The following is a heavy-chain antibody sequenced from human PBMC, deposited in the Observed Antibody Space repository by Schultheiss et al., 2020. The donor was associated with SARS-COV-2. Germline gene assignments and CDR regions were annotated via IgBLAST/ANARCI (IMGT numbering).Heavy chain of an antibody. CDR1: GGSFSGYY. D-gene: IGHD1-7*01. CDR2: INHSGST. CDR3: ARAKLELRSYYYYYMDV. Sequence: GSLRLSCAVYGGSFSGYYWSWIRQPPGKGLEWIGEINHSGSTNYNPSLKSRVTISVDTSKNQFSLKLSSVTAADTAVYYCARAKLELRSYYYYYMDVWGKGTTVTVSS. J-gene: IGHJ6*03. V-gene: IGHV4-34*01.